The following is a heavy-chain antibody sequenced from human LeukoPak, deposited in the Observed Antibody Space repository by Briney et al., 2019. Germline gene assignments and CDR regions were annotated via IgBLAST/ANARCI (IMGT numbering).Heavy chain of an antibody. CDR1: GFTFSSYA. V-gene: IGHV3-23*01. CDR2: ISGSGGST. J-gene: IGHJ4*02. Sequence: GGSLRLSCAASGFTFSSYAMNWVRQAPGKGLEWVSAISGSGGSTYYADSVKGRFTISRDNSKNTLYLQMNSLRAEDTAVYYCAKDKMTNTGSFLYDYWGQGTLVTVSS. CDR3: AKDKMTNTGSFLYDY. D-gene: IGHD2-15*01.